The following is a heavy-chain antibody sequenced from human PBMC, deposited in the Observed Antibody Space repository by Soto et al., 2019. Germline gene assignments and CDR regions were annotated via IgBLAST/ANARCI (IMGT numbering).Heavy chain of an antibody. CDR2: IYYSGST. CDR1: GSSINSYY. CDR3: AKNDDHGSHYHGMDV. Sequence: SETLSLTCTVSGSSINSYYWNWIRQPPTKGLEWIGFIYYSGSTNYNPSLKSRVTISVDTSKNQFSLKLTSVTAADTAMYYCAKNDDHGSHYHGMDVWGQGTTVTVSS. D-gene: IGHD4-17*01. J-gene: IGHJ6*02. V-gene: IGHV4-59*13.